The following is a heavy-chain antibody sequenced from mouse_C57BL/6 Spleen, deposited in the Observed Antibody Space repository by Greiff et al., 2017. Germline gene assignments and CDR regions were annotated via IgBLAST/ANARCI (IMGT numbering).Heavy chain of an antibody. CDR1: GFSLTSYG. V-gene: IGHV2-2*01. Sequence: VQLLQSGPGLVQPSQSLSITCTVSGFSLTSYGVHWVRQSPGKGLEWLGVIWSGGSTDYNAAFISRLSISKDNSKSQVFFKMNSLQADDTAIYYCAGYGSRGDDDAMDYWGQGTSVTVSS. CDR3: AGYGSRGDDDAMDY. D-gene: IGHD1-1*01. J-gene: IGHJ4*01. CDR2: IWSGGST.